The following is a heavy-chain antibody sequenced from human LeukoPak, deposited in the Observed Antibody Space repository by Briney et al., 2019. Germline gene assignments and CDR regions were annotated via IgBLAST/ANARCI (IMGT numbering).Heavy chain of an antibody. J-gene: IGHJ4*02. CDR1: GFPFSSYG. Sequence: GGPLNSPWPALGFPFSSYGLHWVRQAQGKGLEWGAFIGYDGSNKYYADSVKGRFTISRDNSKNTLYLQMNSLRAEDTAVYYCARDYYYDSSGSESNFDYWGQGTLVTVSS. D-gene: IGHD3-22*01. CDR3: ARDYYYDSSGSESNFDY. V-gene: IGHV3-33*08. CDR2: IGYDGSNK.